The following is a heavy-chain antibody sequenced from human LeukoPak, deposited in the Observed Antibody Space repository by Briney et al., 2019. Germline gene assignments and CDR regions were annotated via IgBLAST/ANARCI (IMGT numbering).Heavy chain of an antibody. CDR1: GHYISSGYY. D-gene: IGHD4-17*01. V-gene: IGHV4-38-2*01. J-gene: IGHJ4*02. Sequence: KPSETLSLTCAVSGHYISSGYYWGWLRPPPGSGLEWVGSIYHSRTTYYNPPLKSRVTISVDTSNNQFSLKLSSVTAADTAVYYCVKTGERVFYGDYQKYYFDYWGQGTLVPVSS. CDR2: IYHSRTT. CDR3: VKTGERVFYGDYQKYYFDY.